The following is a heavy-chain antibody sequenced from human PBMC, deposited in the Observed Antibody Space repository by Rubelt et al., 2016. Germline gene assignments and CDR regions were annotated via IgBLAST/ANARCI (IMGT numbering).Heavy chain of an antibody. CDR2: INTNTGNP. D-gene: IGHD3-22*01. CDR3: ARAYYYDSSALTWAFDY. J-gene: IGHJ4*02. V-gene: IGHV7-4-1*02. Sequence: QVQLVQSGAEVKKPGASVKVSCKASGYTFTSYAMHWVRQAPGQRLEWMGWINTNTGNPTYAQGFTGRFVFSLDTSVSTAYLQISSLKAEETAVYYCARAYYYDSSALTWAFDYWGQGTLVTVSS. CDR1: GYTFTSYA.